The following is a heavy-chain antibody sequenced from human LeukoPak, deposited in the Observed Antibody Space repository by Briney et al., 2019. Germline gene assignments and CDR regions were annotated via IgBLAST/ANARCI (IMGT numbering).Heavy chain of an antibody. CDR3: VRGYSFGPYGMDV. J-gene: IGHJ6*02. CDR1: GFPFSSYA. Sequence: GGSLRLSCSASGFPFSSYAMHWVRQAPGKGLEYVSAISGSGGSTYYADSVKGRFTISRDNSKNTLYLQMSSLRAEDTAVYFCVRGYSFGPYGMDVWGQGTTVTVSS. CDR2: ISGSGGST. V-gene: IGHV3-64D*09. D-gene: IGHD2-15*01.